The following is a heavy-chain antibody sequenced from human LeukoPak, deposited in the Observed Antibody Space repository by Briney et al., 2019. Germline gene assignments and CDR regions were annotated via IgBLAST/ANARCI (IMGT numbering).Heavy chain of an antibody. CDR1: GFTFSTYN. D-gene: IGHD3-22*01. Sequence: GGSLRLSCAASGFTFSTYNMNWVRQAPGKGLEWLAYITSNINTIYYADSVQGRFTISRDNAKNSLYLQMNSLRAEDTAAYYCVLGGYDSRYLGFDYWGQGTLVTVSS. CDR2: ITSNINTI. J-gene: IGHJ4*02. CDR3: VLGGYDSRYLGFDY. V-gene: IGHV3-48*04.